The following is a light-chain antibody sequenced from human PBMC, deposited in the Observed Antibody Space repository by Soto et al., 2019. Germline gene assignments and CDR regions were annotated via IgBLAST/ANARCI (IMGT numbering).Light chain of an antibody. Sequence: EIVLTQSPGTLSLSPGERATLSCRASQSVSSYLAWYQQKPGQAPRLLIYDASNRATGIPVRFSGSGSETDFTLTITRLEPEDFAMYYCQQYSSSRTFGQGTKVDIK. V-gene: IGKV3-20*01. CDR1: QSVSSY. CDR3: QQYSSSRT. J-gene: IGKJ1*01. CDR2: DAS.